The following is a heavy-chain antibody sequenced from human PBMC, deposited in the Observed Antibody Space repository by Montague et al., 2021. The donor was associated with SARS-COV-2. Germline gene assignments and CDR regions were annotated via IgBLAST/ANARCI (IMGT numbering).Heavy chain of an antibody. Sequence: TLSLTCTVSGGSISSGGYYRSWIRQHPGKGLEWIEYIYYSGSTYYNPSLKSRVTISVDTSKNQFSLKLSSVTAAHTAVYYCARVQGITMIVVVIGAFDIWGQGTMVTVSS. CDR1: GGSISSGGYY. J-gene: IGHJ3*02. CDR2: IYYSGST. CDR3: ARVQGITMIVVVIGAFDI. V-gene: IGHV4-31*03. D-gene: IGHD3-22*01.